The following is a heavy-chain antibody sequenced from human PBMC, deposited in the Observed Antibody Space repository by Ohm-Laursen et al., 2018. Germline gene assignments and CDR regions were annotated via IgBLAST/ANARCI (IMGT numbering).Heavy chain of an antibody. CDR1: GFTFSSYW. CDR2: INSDGSST. CDR3: ARGYYYDSSGYSLPFDY. V-gene: IGHV3-74*01. D-gene: IGHD3-22*01. Sequence: GSLRLSCTASGFTFSSYWMHWVRHAPGKGLVWVSRINSDGSSTTYADSVKGRFTISRDNAKKTMYLQMNSLRAEDTAVYYCARGYYYDSSGYSLPFDYWGQGTLVTVSS. J-gene: IGHJ4*02.